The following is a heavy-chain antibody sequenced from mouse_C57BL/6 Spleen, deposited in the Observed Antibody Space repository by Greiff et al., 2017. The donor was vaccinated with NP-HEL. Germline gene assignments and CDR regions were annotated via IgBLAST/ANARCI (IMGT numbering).Heavy chain of an antibody. CDR2: IDPETGGT. CDR3: TRWGFDY. Sequence: VQLQESGAELVRPGASVTLSCKASGYTFTDYEMHWVKQTPVHGLEWIGAIDPETGGTAYNQKFKGKAILTADKSSSTAYMELRSLTSEDSAVYYCTRWGFDYWGQGTTLTVSS. CDR1: GYTFTDYE. J-gene: IGHJ2*01. V-gene: IGHV1-15*01.